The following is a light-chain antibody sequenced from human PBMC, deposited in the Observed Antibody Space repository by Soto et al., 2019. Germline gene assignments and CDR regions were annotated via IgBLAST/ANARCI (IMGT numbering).Light chain of an antibody. CDR1: QDISNC. CDR2: DAS. Sequence: TQMPQSLSPLLHFVGARATFPCQASQDISNCLDWYQQKPGKAPKLLIYDASNLETGVPSRFSGSGSGTEFTFTISSLQPEDFATYYCQQYDSHPLTFGEGTKVDIK. CDR3: QQYDSHPLT. J-gene: IGKJ4*02. V-gene: IGKV1-33*01.